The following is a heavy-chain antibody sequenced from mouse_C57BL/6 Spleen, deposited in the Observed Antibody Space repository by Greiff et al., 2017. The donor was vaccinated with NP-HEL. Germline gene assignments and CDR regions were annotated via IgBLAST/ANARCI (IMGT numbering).Heavy chain of an antibody. D-gene: IGHD2-5*01. J-gene: IGHJ3*01. Sequence: EVQLQQSGPELVKPGASVKISCKASGYTFTDYYMNWVKQSHGKSLEWIGDINPNNGGTSYNQKFKGKATLTVDKSSSTAYMELRSLTSEDSAVYYCARGYYSNPWFAYWGQVTLVTVSA. CDR3: ARGYYSNPWFAY. CDR2: INPNNGGT. V-gene: IGHV1-26*01. CDR1: GYTFTDYY.